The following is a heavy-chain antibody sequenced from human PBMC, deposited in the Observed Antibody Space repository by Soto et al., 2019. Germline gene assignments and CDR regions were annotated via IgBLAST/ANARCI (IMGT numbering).Heavy chain of an antibody. CDR3: ARSSGGNFGIIIEGSNWFDP. J-gene: IGHJ5*02. Sequence: ASVKVSCKTSGYTFSDNYLHWVRQAPGQGLEWIGWISPKSGGSNYARKFQGRVTMTRDTSRSTVYMELSSLRSDDTAIYYCARSSGGNFGIIIEGSNWFDPWGQGTLVTVSS. V-gene: IGHV1-2*02. D-gene: IGHD3-3*01. CDR1: GYTFSDNY. CDR2: ISPKSGGS.